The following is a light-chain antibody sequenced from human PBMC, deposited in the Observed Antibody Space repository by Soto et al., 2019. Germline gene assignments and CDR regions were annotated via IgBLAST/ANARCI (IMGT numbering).Light chain of an antibody. CDR1: ESVSSSY. V-gene: IGKV3-20*01. CDR2: GAS. CDR3: QQYGGSPRT. J-gene: IGKJ1*01. Sequence: EIVLTQSPGTLSLSPGERATLSCRASESVSSSYLAWYQQKPGQAPRLLIYGASTRATGIPDRFSGNGSGTDFTLTISRLEPEDSAVYYCQQYGGSPRTFGQGTKVEIK.